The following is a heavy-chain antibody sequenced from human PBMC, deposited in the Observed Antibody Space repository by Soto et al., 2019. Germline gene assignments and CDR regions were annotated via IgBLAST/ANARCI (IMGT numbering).Heavy chain of an antibody. J-gene: IGHJ5*02. Sequence: PSETLSLTWTVSGGSISRSTYYGGWIRQPPGKGLEWIGSIYYSGSTYYRPSLKSRVTISVDTSKNQFSLKLSSVTAADTAVYYCARQVPAAIRLGWFDPWGQGTLVTVS. V-gene: IGHV4-39*01. CDR1: GGSISRSTYY. CDR2: IYYSGST. CDR3: ARQVPAAIRLGWFDP. D-gene: IGHD2-2*02.